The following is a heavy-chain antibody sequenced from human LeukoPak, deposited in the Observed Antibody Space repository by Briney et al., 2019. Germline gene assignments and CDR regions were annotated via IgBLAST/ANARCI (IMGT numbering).Heavy chain of an antibody. D-gene: IGHD2-2*01. CDR1: GFTFSSYD. CDR2: IGTAGDT. J-gene: IGHJ4*02. Sequence: GGSLRLSCAASGFTFSSYDMHWVRQATGKGLEWVSAIGTAGDTYYPGSVKGRFTISRENAKNSLYLQMNSLRAGDTAVYYCARGPKDCSGTSCYGPHFDYWGQGTLVTVSS. CDR3: ARGPKDCSGTSCYGPHFDY. V-gene: IGHV3-13*01.